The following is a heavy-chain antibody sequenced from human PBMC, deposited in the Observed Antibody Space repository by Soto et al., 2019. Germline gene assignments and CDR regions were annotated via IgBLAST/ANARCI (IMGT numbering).Heavy chain of an antibody. Sequence: SETLSLACTVSGGSISSSSYYWGWIRQPPGKGLEWIGSIYYSGSTYYNPSLKSRVTISVDTSKNQFSLKLSSVTAAGTAVYYCARLTPVLRFLGPGFDPWGQGTLGTAPQ. V-gene: IGHV4-39*01. D-gene: IGHD3-3*01. CDR3: ARLTPVLRFLGPGFDP. CDR2: IYYSGST. J-gene: IGHJ5*02. CDR1: GGSISSSSYY.